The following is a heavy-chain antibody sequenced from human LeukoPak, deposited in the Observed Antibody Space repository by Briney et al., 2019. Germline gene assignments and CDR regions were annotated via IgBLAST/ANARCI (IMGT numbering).Heavy chain of an antibody. CDR1: GGSISSYY. CDR2: IYYSGST. Sequence: SETLSLTCTVSGGSISSYYWSWIRQPPGKGLEWIGYIYYSGSTNYNPSLKSRVTISVDTSKNQFSLKLGSVTAADTAVYYCARGAHYYDLWSVFDYWGQGTLVTVSS. V-gene: IGHV4-59*01. D-gene: IGHD3-3*01. J-gene: IGHJ4*02. CDR3: ARGAHYYDLWSVFDY.